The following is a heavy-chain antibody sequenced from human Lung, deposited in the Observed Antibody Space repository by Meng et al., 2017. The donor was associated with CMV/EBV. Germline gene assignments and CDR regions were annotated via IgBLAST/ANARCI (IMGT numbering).Heavy chain of an antibody. CDR3: ARGHYDSSGYPIDY. Sequence: SXTXSLXCAISGDXVSSNSAAWNWIRQSPSRGLEWLGRTYYSSKWYNDYAVSVKSRITINPDTSKNQFSLQLNSVTPEDTAVYYCARGHYDSSGYPIDYXGQGXLVTVSS. J-gene: IGHJ4*02. V-gene: IGHV6-1*01. CDR1: GDXVSSNSAA. D-gene: IGHD3-22*01. CDR2: TYYSSKWYN.